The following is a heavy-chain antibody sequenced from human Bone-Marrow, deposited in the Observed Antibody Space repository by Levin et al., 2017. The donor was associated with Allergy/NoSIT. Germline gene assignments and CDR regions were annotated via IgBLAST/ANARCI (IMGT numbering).Heavy chain of an antibody. CDR2: IRNRSNSYTT. V-gene: IGHV3-72*01. CDR3: VDLGSGYIG. J-gene: IGHJ4*02. D-gene: IGHD5-12*01. CDR1: GFSFSDHY. Sequence: PGGSLRLSCAASGFSFSDHYMDWVRQAPGKGLEWVCRIRNRSNSYTTEYAASVRGRFTITRDDSKNSVHLQMNSLKTDDTAVYYCVDLGSGYIGWGRGTLVTVSS.